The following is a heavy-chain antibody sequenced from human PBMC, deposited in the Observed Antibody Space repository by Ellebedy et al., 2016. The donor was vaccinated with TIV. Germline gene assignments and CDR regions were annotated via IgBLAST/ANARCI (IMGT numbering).Heavy chain of an antibody. J-gene: IGHJ6*02. CDR1: GGTFSSYA. CDR2: IIPIFGTA. CDR3: ARDKGTEWLLPTVSNYYGMDV. V-gene: IGHV1-69*13. Sequence: SVKVSCXASGGTFSSYAISWVRQAPGQGLEWMGGIIPIFGTANYAQKFQGRVTITADESTSTAYMELSSLRSEDTAVYYCARDKGTEWLLPTVSNYYGMDVWGQGTTVTVSS. D-gene: IGHD3-22*01.